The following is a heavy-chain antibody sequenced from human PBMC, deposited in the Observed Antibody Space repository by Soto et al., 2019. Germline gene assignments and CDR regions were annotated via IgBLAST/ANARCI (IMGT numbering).Heavy chain of an antibody. J-gene: IGHJ6*02. D-gene: IGHD3-3*01. CDR1: GFTFSSYS. V-gene: IGHV3-21*01. CDR2: ISSSSSYI. Sequence: GGSLRLSCAASGFTFSSYSMNWVRQAPGKGLEWVSSISSSSSYIYYADSVKGRFTISRDNAKNSLYLQMNSLRAEDTAVYYCAREGVAIFGVVKIYYYGMDVWGQGTTVTVSS. CDR3: AREGVAIFGVVKIYYYGMDV.